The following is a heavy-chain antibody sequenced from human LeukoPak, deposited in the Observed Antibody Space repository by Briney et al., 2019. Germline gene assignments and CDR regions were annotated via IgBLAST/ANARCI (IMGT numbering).Heavy chain of an antibody. D-gene: IGHD3-22*01. CDR2: IYHSGST. CDR3: ARGAYDSSGYYYRYWYFDL. J-gene: IGHJ2*01. CDR1: GGSISSGGYS. Sequence: SQTLSLTCAVSGGSISSGGYSWSWIRQPPGKGLEWIGYIYHSGSTYYNPSLKSRVTISVDRSKNQFSLKLSSVTAADTAVYYCARGAYDSSGYYYRYWYFDLWGRGTLVTVSS. V-gene: IGHV4-30-2*01.